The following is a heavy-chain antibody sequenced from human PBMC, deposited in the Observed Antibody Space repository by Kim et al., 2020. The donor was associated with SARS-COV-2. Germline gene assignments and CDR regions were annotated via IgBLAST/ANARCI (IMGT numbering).Heavy chain of an antibody. V-gene: IGHV3-33*01. CDR1: GFKFRSFG. Sequence: GGSLRLSCVASGFKFRSFGMHWVRQAPGKGLEWVAVIWYDGTTTNYADSVKGRFTISRENSKNTLSLQMTTLTSEDPAVYYCASDKGYNPNWHLDLWGRG. J-gene: IGHJ2*01. CDR3: ASDKGYNPNWHLDL. D-gene: IGHD1-1*01. CDR2: IWYDGTTT.